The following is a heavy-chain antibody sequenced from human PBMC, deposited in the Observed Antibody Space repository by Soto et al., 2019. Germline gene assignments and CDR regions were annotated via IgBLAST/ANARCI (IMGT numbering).Heavy chain of an antibody. Sequence: TLSLTCAVSGGSISRGDYSWSWIRQPPGKGLEWIGYIYHSGSTYYNPSLKSRVTISVDRSKNQFSLKLSSVTAADTAVYYCATRLYYYDSSGYYSGGAFDIRGQGTMVTVSS. J-gene: IGHJ3*02. CDR2: IYHSGST. D-gene: IGHD3-22*01. CDR3: ATRLYYYDSSGYYSGGAFDI. CDR1: GGSISRGDYS. V-gene: IGHV4-30-2*01.